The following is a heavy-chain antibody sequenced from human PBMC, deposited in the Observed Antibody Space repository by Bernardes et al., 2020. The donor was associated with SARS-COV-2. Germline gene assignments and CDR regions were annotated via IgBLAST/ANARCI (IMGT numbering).Heavy chain of an antibody. D-gene: IGHD3-10*01. CDR1: GFTFSSYA. Sequence: GGSLRLSCAASGFTFSSYAMSWVRQAPGKGLEWVSAISGSGGSTYYADSVKGRFTISRDNSKNTLYLQMNSLRAEDTAVYYCVRITMVRGVISYYYGMDVWGQGTTVTVSS. V-gene: IGHV3-23*01. CDR2: ISGSGGST. J-gene: IGHJ6*02. CDR3: VRITMVRGVISYYYGMDV.